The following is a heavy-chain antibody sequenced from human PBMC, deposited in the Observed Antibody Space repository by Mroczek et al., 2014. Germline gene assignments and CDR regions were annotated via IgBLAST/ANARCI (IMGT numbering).Heavy chain of an antibody. CDR2: ISAYNGNT. J-gene: IGHJ4*02. Sequence: VQLLESGAEVKKPGASVKVSRKASGYTFTSYGISWVRQAPGQGLEWMGWISAYNGNTNYAQKLQGRVTMTTDTSTSTAYMELRSLRSDDTAVYYCAILYPVEMATPVDYWGQGTLVTVSS. V-gene: IGHV1-18*01. CDR3: AILYPVEMATPVDY. D-gene: IGHD5-24*01. CDR1: GYTFTSYG.